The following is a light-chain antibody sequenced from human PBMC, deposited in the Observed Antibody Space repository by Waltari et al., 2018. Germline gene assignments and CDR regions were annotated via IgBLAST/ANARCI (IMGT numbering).Light chain of an antibody. CDR2: YNS. Sequence: SYVLTQPPSVSVAPGKTARITCGGDGIASKHVQWSQQKPGGAPVLVINYNSDRLSGIPGRASASSSGNTATLTISRGEAGDEADFYCQVVDSGINVVLFGGWTKLTVL. CDR1: GIASKH. V-gene: IGLV3-21*04. CDR3: QVVDSGINVVL. J-gene: IGLJ3*02.